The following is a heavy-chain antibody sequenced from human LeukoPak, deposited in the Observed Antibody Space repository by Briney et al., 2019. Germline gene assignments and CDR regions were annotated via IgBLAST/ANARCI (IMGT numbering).Heavy chain of an antibody. Sequence: GSSVKVSCKASGYTFTSYYMHWVRQAPGQGLEWMGIIDPSGGSTSYAQKFQGRVTMTRDTSTSTVYMELSSLRSEDTAVYYCARDREYSSGWSTFDPWGQGTLVTVSS. CDR3: ARDREYSSGWSTFDP. CDR1: GYTFTSYY. J-gene: IGHJ5*02. D-gene: IGHD6-19*01. CDR2: IDPSGGST. V-gene: IGHV1-46*01.